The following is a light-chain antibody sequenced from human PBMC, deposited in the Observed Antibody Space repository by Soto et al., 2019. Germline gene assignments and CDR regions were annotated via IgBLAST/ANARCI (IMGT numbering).Light chain of an antibody. Sequence: EIVMTQSPATLSVSPGERATLSCRASQSVSSNLAWYQQKPGQAPRLLIYGASTRASGVPARFSGIGSGTDVTLTISSLQSEDFAVYYCQQYDNWPPWTFGQGTKVEIK. CDR1: QSVSSN. CDR3: QQYDNWPPWT. V-gene: IGKV3-15*01. CDR2: GAS. J-gene: IGKJ1*01.